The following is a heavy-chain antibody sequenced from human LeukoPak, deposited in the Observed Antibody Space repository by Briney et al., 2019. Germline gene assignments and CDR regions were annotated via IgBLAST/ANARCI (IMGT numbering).Heavy chain of an antibody. Sequence: PSETLSLTCTVSGGSISSSSYYWGWIRQPPGKGLEWIGSIYYSGSTYYNPSLKSRVTISVDTSKNQFSLKLSSVTAADTAVYYCARDRAAAGTYYYYYMDVWGKGTTVTVSS. J-gene: IGHJ6*03. V-gene: IGHV4-39*07. CDR2: IYYSGST. CDR3: ARDRAAAGTYYYYYMDV. CDR1: GGSISSSSYY. D-gene: IGHD6-13*01.